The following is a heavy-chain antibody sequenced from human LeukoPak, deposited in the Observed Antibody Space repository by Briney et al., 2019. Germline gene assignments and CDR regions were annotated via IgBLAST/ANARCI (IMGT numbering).Heavy chain of an antibody. Sequence: GGSLRLSCAASGFTFSSYSMNWVRQAPGKGLEWVSSISSSSSYIYYADSVKGRCTISRDNAKNSLYLQMNSLRAEDTAVYYCARVADGAFWSGYLVDPWGQGTLVTVSS. CDR2: ISSSSSYI. CDR1: GFTFSSYS. D-gene: IGHD3-3*01. V-gene: IGHV3-21*01. J-gene: IGHJ5*02. CDR3: ARVADGAFWSGYLVDP.